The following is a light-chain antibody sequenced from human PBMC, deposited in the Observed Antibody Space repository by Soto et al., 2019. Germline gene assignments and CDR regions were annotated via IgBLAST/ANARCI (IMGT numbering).Light chain of an antibody. V-gene: IGLV1-40*01. CDR1: SSNIGAGYD. J-gene: IGLJ1*01. CDR3: QSYDSSLSGV. Sequence: QSVLTQPPSVSGAPGQRVTISFTGSSSNIGAGYDVHWYQQFPGTAPKLLIYGNSNRPSGVPDRFSGSKSGTSASLAITGLQAKDEADYYCQSYDSSLSGVFGSGTKVTVL. CDR2: GNS.